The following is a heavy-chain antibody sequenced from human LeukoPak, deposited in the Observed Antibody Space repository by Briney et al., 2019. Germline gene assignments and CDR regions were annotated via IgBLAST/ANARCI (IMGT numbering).Heavy chain of an antibody. Sequence: SQTLSLTCTVSGGSISSGGYYWSWIRQHPGKRLHWFGYIYYSGSTYYNPSLKSRVTISVDTSKNQFSLKLSSVTAADTAVYYCARAVITMVRGVIDPWGQGTLVTVSS. J-gene: IGHJ5*02. D-gene: IGHD3-10*01. CDR1: GGSISSGGYY. CDR3: ARAVITMVRGVIDP. CDR2: IYYSGST. V-gene: IGHV4-31*03.